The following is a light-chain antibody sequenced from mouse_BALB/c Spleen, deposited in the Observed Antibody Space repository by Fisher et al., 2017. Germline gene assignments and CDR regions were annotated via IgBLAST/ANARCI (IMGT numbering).Light chain of an antibody. V-gene: IGKV4-80*01. J-gene: IGKJ1*01. CDR1: SSVSY. CDR3: HQWSSWT. CDR2: STS. Sequence: IVLTQSPAIMSASLGEEITLTCSASSSVSYMHWYQQKSGTSPKLLIYSTSNLASGVPSRFSGSGSGTFYSLTISSVEAEDAADYHCHQWSSWTFGGGTKLEIK.